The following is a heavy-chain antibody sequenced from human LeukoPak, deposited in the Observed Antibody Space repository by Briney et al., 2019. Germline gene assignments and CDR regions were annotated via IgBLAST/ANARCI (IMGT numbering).Heavy chain of an antibody. V-gene: IGHV1-2*02. J-gene: IGHJ4*02. CDR3: ARGLDIVVVPGFDY. Sequence: VASVKVSCKASGYTFTGYYMHWVRQAPGQGLEWMGWINPNSGGTNYAQKFQGRVTMTRDTSISTAYMELSRLRSDDTAVYYCARGLDIVVVPGFDYWGQGTLVTVSS. CDR2: INPNSGGT. CDR1: GYTFTGYY. D-gene: IGHD2-2*03.